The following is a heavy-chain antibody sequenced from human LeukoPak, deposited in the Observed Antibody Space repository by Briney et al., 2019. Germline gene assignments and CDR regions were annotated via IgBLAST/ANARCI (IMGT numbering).Heavy chain of an antibody. CDR2: ISGSGGST. D-gene: IGHD3-22*01. CDR1: GLTFSSYA. V-gene: IGHV3-23*01. Sequence: GGSLRLSCAASGLTFSSYAMNWVRQAPGKGLEWVSGISGSGGSTYYADSVKGRFTVSRDNSKNTLYLQMNSLRAEDTAVYYCARSTRRVAYYYDTSGYDLYYFDYWGQGTLVTVSS. CDR3: ARSTRRVAYYYDTSGYDLYYFDY. J-gene: IGHJ4*02.